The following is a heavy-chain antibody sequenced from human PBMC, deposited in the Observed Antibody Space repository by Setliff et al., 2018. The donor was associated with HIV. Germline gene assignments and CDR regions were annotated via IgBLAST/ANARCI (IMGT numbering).Heavy chain of an antibody. CDR3: ARDLEDYYDSSGYYYGGWFDP. Sequence: PSETLSLTCTVSGGSISSGSYPWSWIRQPAGKGLEWIGRIYSSGSTNYNPSLKSRVTISVDTSKNQFSLKLSSVTTADTAVYYCARDLEDYYDSSGYYYGGWFDPWGQGTLVTVSS. J-gene: IGHJ5*02. D-gene: IGHD3-22*01. CDR1: GGSISSGSYP. CDR2: IYSSGST. V-gene: IGHV4-61*02.